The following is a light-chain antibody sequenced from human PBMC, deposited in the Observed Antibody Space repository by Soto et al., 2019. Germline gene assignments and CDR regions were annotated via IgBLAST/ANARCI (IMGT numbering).Light chain of an antibody. CDR2: EVY. Sequence: QSALTQPASVSGSPGQSIAISCTGSSSDVGIYNYVSWYQQHPGKVPKMLIFEVYNRPSGISDRFSGSKSGDTASLTISGLQAEDEADYYCISYIPSTTTHWVFGGGTKVTVL. J-gene: IGLJ3*02. CDR1: SSDVGIYNY. V-gene: IGLV2-14*03. CDR3: ISYIPSTTTHWV.